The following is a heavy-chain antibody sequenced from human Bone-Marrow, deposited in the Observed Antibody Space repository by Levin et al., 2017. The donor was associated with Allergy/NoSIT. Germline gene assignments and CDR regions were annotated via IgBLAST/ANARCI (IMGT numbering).Heavy chain of an antibody. V-gene: IGHV1-2*02. D-gene: IGHD2-15*01. CDR1: GYTFTGYY. CDR2: INPNSGGT. J-gene: IGHJ6*02. Sequence: ASVKVSCKASGYTFTGYYMHWVRQAPGQGLEWMGWINPNSGGTNYAQKFQGRVTMTRDTSISTAYMELSRLRSDDTAVYYCASPLGYCSGGSCYNGMDVWGQGTTVTVSS. CDR3: ASPLGYCSGGSCYNGMDV.